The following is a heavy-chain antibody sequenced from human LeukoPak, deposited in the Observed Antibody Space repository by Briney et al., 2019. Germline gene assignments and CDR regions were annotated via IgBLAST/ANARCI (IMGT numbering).Heavy chain of an antibody. J-gene: IGHJ4*02. CDR1: GFTFSSYA. D-gene: IGHD3-22*01. CDR3: AIMHGYYDGSGFWVQ. V-gene: IGHV3-23*01. CDR2: ISPSGDRT. Sequence: GGSLRLTCAASGFTFSSYAMSWVRQAPGKGLEWVSFISPSGDRTSNADSVEGRFTISRDNTRNTLYLQMNSLRDEDTGVYYCAIMHGYYDGSGFWVQWGQGTLVTVSS.